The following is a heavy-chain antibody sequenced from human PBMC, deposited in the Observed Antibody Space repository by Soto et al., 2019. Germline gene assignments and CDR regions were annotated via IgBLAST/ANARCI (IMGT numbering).Heavy chain of an antibody. CDR2: IYYSGST. CDR1: GDSINNRIYY. V-gene: IGHV4-39*01. Sequence: PSETLSLTCTVTGDSINNRIYYWGWIRHPPGKGLEWIGSIYYSGSTYNNPSLKSRVSMTVDTSKNQFSLKLGSVTAADTALYYCARQRTSVVTQAYFDSWGQGSLVTVSS. CDR3: ARQRTSVVTQAYFDS. D-gene: IGHD2-21*02. J-gene: IGHJ4*02.